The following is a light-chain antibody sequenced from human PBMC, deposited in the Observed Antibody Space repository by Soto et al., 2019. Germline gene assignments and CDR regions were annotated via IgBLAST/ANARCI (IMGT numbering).Light chain of an antibody. Sequence: QSVLSQPPSASGTPGQRVTISCSGSSSNIGSNTVNWHQQLPGTAPKLLIYGNDQRPSGVPDRFSGSKSGTSASLAISDLHSEDEADYYCAAWDDSLNGLVFGGGPKVTVL. CDR1: SSNIGSNT. J-gene: IGLJ2*01. V-gene: IGLV1-44*01. CDR2: GND. CDR3: AAWDDSLNGLV.